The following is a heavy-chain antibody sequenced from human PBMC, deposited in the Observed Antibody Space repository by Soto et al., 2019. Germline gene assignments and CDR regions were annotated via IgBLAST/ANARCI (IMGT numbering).Heavy chain of an antibody. V-gene: IGHV3-21*01. CDR3: ARDLTIFGVVTTDRYGMDV. J-gene: IGHJ6*02. D-gene: IGHD3-3*01. Sequence: PVGSLRLSCAASGFTFSSYSMNWVRQAPGKGLEWVSSISSSSSYIYYADSVKGRFTISRDNAKNSLYLQMNSLRDEDTAVYYCARDLTIFGVVTTDRYGMDVWGQGTTVTVSS. CDR1: GFTFSSYS. CDR2: ISSSSSYI.